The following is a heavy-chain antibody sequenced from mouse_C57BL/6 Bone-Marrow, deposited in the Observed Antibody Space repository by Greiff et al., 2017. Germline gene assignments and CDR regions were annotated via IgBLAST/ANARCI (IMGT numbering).Heavy chain of an antibody. D-gene: IGHD1-1*01. Sequence: DVMLVESGGGLVQPGGSLKLSCAASGFTFSDYYMYWVRQTPEKRLEWVAYISNGGGSTYYPDTVKGRFTISRDNAKNTLYLQMSRLKSEDTAMYYCARHGGTTVVDYFDYWGQGTTRTVSS. J-gene: IGHJ2*01. V-gene: IGHV5-12*01. CDR3: ARHGGTTVVDYFDY. CDR2: ISNGGGST. CDR1: GFTFSDYY.